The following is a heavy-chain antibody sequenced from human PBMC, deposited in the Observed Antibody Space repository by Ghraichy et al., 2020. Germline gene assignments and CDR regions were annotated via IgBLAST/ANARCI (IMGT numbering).Heavy chain of an antibody. CDR1: GFTFSNYG. CDR2: IRYDGSNE. D-gene: IGHD6-13*01. V-gene: IGHV3-30*02. J-gene: IGHJ4*02. CDR3: AKSSRIATGVTDMGY. Sequence: GGSLRLSCAASGFTFSNYGVHWVRQAPGKGLEWVAFIRYDGSNEYYADSVKGRFTISRDNSKNTLYLQMNSLTAEDTAVYYCAKSSRIATGVTDMGYWGQGTLVTVSS.